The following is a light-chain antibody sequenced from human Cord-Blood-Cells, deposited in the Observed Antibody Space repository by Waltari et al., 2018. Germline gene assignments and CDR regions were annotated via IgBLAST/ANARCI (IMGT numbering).Light chain of an antibody. J-gene: IGLJ1*01. V-gene: IGLV2-14*01. CDR1: SSDVGGYNY. CDR3: SSYTSSSTLYG. CDR2: EVS. Sequence: QSALTQPASVSGSPGQSITIPCTGTSSDVGGYNYVSWYQQHPGKAPKLMIYEVSNRPSGVSNRCSGYKSSNTASLTISGLQAEDEADYDCSSYTSSSTLYGCVTGTKVTVL.